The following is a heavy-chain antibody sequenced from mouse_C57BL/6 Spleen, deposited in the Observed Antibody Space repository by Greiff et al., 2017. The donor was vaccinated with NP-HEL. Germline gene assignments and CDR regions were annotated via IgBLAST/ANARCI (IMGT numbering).Heavy chain of an antibody. J-gene: IGHJ4*01. Sequence: VQLQQPGAELVMPGASVKLSCKASVYTFTSYWMHWVKQRPGQGLEWIGEIDPSDSYTNYNQKFKGKSTLTVDKSSSTAYMQLSSLTSEDSAVYYCARGATVVATGAMDYWGQGTSVTVSS. CDR3: ARGATVVATGAMDY. CDR1: VYTFTSYW. V-gene: IGHV1-69*01. D-gene: IGHD1-1*01. CDR2: IDPSDSYT.